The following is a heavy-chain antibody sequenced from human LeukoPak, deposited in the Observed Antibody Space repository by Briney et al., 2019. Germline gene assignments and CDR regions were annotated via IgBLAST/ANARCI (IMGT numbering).Heavy chain of an antibody. D-gene: IGHD4-23*01. CDR3: LGNSPQFDY. V-gene: IGHV3-15*01. CDR2: IKSETDGGTT. J-gene: IGHJ4*02. Sequence: PRGSLRLSCAASGFTFSNYAMAWVRQAPGKGLEWVGRIKSETDGGTTDYAAPVKGRFTISRDDLKNTLYLQMNSLKTEDTAVYYCLGNSPQFDYWGQGTLVTVSS. CDR1: GFTFSNYA.